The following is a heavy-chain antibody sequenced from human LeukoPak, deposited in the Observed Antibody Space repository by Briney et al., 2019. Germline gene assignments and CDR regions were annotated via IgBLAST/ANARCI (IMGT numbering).Heavy chain of an antibody. V-gene: IGHV4-34*01. D-gene: IGHD3-10*01. Sequence: PSETLSLTCAVYGGSFSGYYWSWIRQPPGKGLEWIGEINHSGSTNYNPSLKSRVTISVDTSKNQFSLKLSSVTAADTAVYYCARVAGSYYDEYYFDNWGQGTLVTVSS. CDR1: GGSFSGYY. CDR2: INHSGST. CDR3: ARVAGSYYDEYYFDN. J-gene: IGHJ4*02.